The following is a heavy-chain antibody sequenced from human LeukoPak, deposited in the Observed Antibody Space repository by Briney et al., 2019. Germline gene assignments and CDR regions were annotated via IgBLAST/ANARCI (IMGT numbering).Heavy chain of an antibody. CDR1: GYTFTSYD. J-gene: IGHJ5*02. V-gene: IGHV1-8*03. CDR2: MNPKSGNT. CDR3: ARPLRSGGSNWFDP. D-gene: IGHD2-15*01. Sequence: ASVKVSCKASGYTFTSYDINWVRQATGQGLEWMGWMNPKSGNTGYAQKFQGRVTITRDTSISTAYMDLSSLRSEDTAVYYCARPLRSGGSNWFDPWGQGTLVTVSS.